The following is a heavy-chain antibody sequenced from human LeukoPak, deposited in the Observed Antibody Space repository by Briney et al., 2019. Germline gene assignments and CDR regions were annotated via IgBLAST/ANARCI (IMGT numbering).Heavy chain of an antibody. D-gene: IGHD2-2*01. CDR3: AKGYQLLSTPTFDY. V-gene: IGHV3-9*03. CDR2: ISWNSGSI. Sequence: GRSLRLSCAASGFTFDDYAMHWVRKAPGKGVEWVSGISWNSGSIGYADSVKGRFNISRDNAKNSLYLQMNSLRAEDMALYYCAKGYQLLSTPTFDYWGQGTLVTVSS. CDR1: GFTFDDYA. J-gene: IGHJ4*02.